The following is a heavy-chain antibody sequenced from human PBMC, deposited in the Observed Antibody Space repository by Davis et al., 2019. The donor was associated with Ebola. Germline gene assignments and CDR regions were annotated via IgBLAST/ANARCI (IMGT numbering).Heavy chain of an antibody. J-gene: IGHJ6*02. CDR2: ISSSGSTI. V-gene: IGHV3-11*01. CDR3: ARSYSSSWYGEYYYYYYGMDV. D-gene: IGHD6-13*01. Sequence: GESLKISCAASGFTVSSNYMSWVRQAPGKGLEWVSYISSSGSTIYYADSVKGRFTISRDNAKNSLYLQMNSLRAEDTAVYYCARSYSSSWYGEYYYYYYGMDVWGQGTTVTVSS. CDR1: GFTVSSNY.